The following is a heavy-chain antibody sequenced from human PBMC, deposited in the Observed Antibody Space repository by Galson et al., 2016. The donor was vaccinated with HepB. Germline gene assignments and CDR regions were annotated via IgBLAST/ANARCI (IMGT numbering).Heavy chain of an antibody. J-gene: IGHJ4*02. CDR2: IIPIFGTT. D-gene: IGHD3-9*01. CDR1: EATFSTNS. Sequence: SVKVSCKASEATFSTNSIGWVRQAPGQGLEWIGGIIPIFGTTNYAQKFKGRVTITADESSRTAYMDLSSLRSEDTAVYYCASQYFDWLFDNWGQGTLVTVSS. CDR3: ASQYFDWLFDN. V-gene: IGHV1-69*13.